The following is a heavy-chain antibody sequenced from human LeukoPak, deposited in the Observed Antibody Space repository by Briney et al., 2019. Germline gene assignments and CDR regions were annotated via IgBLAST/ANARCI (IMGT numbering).Heavy chain of an antibody. J-gene: IGHJ4*02. CDR1: GGSISSSSYY. CDR2: IYYSGST. CDR3: ARRWARSIVGAPVRY. Sequence: ASETLSLTCTVSGGSISSSSYYWGWIRQPPGKGLEWIGSIYYSGSTYYNPSLKSRVTISVDTSKNQFSLKLSSVTAADTAVYYCARRWARSIVGAPVRYWGQGTLVTVSS. D-gene: IGHD1-26*01. V-gene: IGHV4-39*07.